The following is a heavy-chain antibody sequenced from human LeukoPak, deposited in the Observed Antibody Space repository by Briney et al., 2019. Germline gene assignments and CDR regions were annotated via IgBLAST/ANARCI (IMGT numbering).Heavy chain of an antibody. CDR1: GGSISSYY. D-gene: IGHD3-22*01. CDR2: IDYSGST. CDR3: ARDSSPSYYDTSDYYWANWFDP. Sequence: PSETLSLTCTVSGGSISSYYWSWIRQPAGKGLEWIGYIDYSGSTNYNPSLKSRVAISLDTSKNQFSLKLSSVTAADTAVYYCARDSSPSYYDTSDYYWANWFDPWGQGTLVTVSS. V-gene: IGHV4-59*01. J-gene: IGHJ5*02.